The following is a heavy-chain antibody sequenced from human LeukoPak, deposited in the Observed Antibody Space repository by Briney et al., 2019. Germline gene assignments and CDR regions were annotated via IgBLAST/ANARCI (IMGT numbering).Heavy chain of an antibody. Sequence: PSETLSLTCTVSGGSISSYYWSWIRQPPGKGLEWIGYIYYSGSTNYNPSLKSRVTISVDTSKNQFSLKLSSVTAADTAVYYCARYRNLAAAGSYFDYWGQGTLVTVSS. CDR2: IYYSGST. J-gene: IGHJ4*02. D-gene: IGHD6-13*01. CDR3: ARYRNLAAAGSYFDY. CDR1: GGSISSYY. V-gene: IGHV4-59*08.